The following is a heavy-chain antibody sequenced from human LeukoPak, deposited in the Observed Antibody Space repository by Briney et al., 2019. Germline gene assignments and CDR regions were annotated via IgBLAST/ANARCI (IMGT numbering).Heavy chain of an antibody. D-gene: IGHD3-22*01. CDR2: ISYDGSNK. CDR1: GFTFSNYG. Sequence: GGSLRLSCAASGFTFSNYGMHWVRQAPGKGLEWVAVISYDGSNKYYADSVKGRFTISRDNSKNTVYLQMNSLRAEDTAVYYCARSYFYDSNGYYYFDYWGQGTLVTVSS. V-gene: IGHV3-30*03. CDR3: ARSYFYDSNGYYYFDY. J-gene: IGHJ4*02.